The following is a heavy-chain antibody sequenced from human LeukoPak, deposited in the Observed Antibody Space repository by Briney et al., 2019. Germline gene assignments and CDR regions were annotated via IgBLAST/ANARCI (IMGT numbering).Heavy chain of an antibody. CDR3: ARVSVKVAEASFDRYYYYYYMDV. D-gene: IGHD6-19*01. CDR1: GYTFTGYY. V-gene: IGHV1-2*02. Sequence: ASVKVSCKASGYTFTGYYMHWVRQAPGQGLEWMGWINPNSGGTNYAQKFQGRVTMTRETSISTAYMELSRLRSDDTAVYYCARVSVKVAEASFDRYYYYYYMDVWGKGTTVTVSS. CDR2: INPNSGGT. J-gene: IGHJ6*03.